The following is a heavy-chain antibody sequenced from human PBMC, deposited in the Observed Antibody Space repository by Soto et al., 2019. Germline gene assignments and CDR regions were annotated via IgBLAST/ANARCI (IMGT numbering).Heavy chain of an antibody. V-gene: IGHV1-69*02. CDR2: IIPILGIA. CDR1: GGTFSSYT. CDR3: ARGRDGMDV. Sequence: QVQLVQSGAEVKKPGSSVKVSCKASGGTFSSYTISWVRQAPGQGLEWMGRIIPILGIANYAQKFQGRVTMTADKATSTAYMELSSLRSEDTAVYSCARGRDGMDVWGQGTTVTVSS. J-gene: IGHJ6*02.